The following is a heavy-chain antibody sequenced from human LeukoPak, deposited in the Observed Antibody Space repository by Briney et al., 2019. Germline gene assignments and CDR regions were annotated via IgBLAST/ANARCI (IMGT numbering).Heavy chain of an antibody. CDR3: ARGARRVYYYYGMDV. Sequence: SETLSLTCTVSGGSIGSYYWSWIRQPPGKGLEWIGYIYYSGSTNYNPSLKSRVTISVDTSKNQFSLKLSSVTAADTAVYYCARGARRVYYYYGMDVWGQGTTVTVSS. V-gene: IGHV4-59*01. J-gene: IGHJ6*02. D-gene: IGHD1-14*01. CDR2: IYYSGST. CDR1: GGSIGSYY.